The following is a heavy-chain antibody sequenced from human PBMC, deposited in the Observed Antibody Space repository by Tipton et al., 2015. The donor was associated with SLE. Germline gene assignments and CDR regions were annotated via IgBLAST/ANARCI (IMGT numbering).Heavy chain of an antibody. V-gene: IGHV4-4*07. CDR2: VYISGNT. Sequence: TLSLTCTVSGGSISSYYWNWIRQAAGKGLEWIGRVYISGNTNYNPSVQSRVTMSVDTSKNRFSLILSSVTAADTAVYYCARDAHGYYSGWMDYWGQGTLVTVSS. J-gene: IGHJ4*02. D-gene: IGHD2-15*01. CDR1: GGSISSYY. CDR3: ARDAHGYYSGWMDY.